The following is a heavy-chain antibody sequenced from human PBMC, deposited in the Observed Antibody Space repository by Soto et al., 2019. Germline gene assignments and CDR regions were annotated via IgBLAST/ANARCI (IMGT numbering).Heavy chain of an antibody. V-gene: IGHV4-34*01. Sequence: PSETLSLTCAVYGGSFSGYYWSWIRQPPGKGLEWIGEINHSGSTNYNPSLKSRVTISVDTSKNQFSLKLSSVTAADTAVYYCARGPERAGIKLFYWGQGTLVTVSS. CDR2: INHSGST. CDR3: ARGPERAGIKLFY. D-gene: IGHD5-18*01. J-gene: IGHJ4*02. CDR1: GGSFSGYY.